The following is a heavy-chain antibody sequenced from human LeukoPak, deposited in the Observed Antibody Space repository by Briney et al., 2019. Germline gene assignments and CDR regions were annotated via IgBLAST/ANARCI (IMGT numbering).Heavy chain of an antibody. J-gene: IGHJ4*02. V-gene: IGHV1-69-2*01. CDR1: GYPFTDYY. D-gene: IGHD3-10*01. CDR3: ARDHEERGPYLDL. Sequence: GASMKVSCKSSGYPFTDYYIHWLQQAPGKGLEWMGRIDPLDGETTYAETFLGRVTFTADTSTSTIYMELNSLTFADRAVYYCARDHEERGPYLDLWGQGTQVFVSS. CDR2: IDPLDGET.